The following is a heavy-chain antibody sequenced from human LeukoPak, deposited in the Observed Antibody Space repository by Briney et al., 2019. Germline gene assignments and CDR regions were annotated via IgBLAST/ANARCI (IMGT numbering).Heavy chain of an antibody. V-gene: IGHV3-30*03. CDR1: GFTFRSYG. Sequence: GGSLRLSCAASGFTFRSYGMHWVRQAPGKGLEWVAVISYDGSNKYYEDSVKGRFAISRDDSKNTLHLQMDSLRAEDTAIYYCARAHGRITRDAYFDYWGQGTLVTVSS. J-gene: IGHJ4*02. CDR2: ISYDGSNK. CDR3: ARAHGRITRDAYFDY. D-gene: IGHD3-10*01.